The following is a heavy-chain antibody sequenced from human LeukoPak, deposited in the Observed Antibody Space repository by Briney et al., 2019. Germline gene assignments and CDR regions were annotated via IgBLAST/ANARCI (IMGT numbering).Heavy chain of an antibody. V-gene: IGHV3-30-3*01. D-gene: IGHD3-3*01. CDR1: GFTFSSYA. Sequence: GRSLRLSCAASGFTFSSYAMHWVRQAPGKGLEGVAVISYDGSNKYYADSVKGRFNISRDNSKNTLYLQMNSLRAEDTAVYYCARDKALDVFRFLEEGGMDVWGQGTTVTVSS. CDR3: ARDKALDVFRFLEEGGMDV. J-gene: IGHJ6*02. CDR2: ISYDGSNK.